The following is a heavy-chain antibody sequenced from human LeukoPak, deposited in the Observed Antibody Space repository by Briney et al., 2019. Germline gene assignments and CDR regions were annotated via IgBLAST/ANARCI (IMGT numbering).Heavy chain of an antibody. J-gene: IGHJ4*02. CDR1: GGSISSYY. Sequence: SETLSLTCTVSGGSISSYYWSWIRQPPGKGLEWIGYIYDSGSTNYNPSLKSRVTISVDTSKNRFSLKLSSVTAADTAVYYCARAIGYSYGYSVYYFDYWGQGTLVTVSS. D-gene: IGHD5-18*01. CDR3: ARAIGYSYGYSVYYFDY. V-gene: IGHV4-59*01. CDR2: IYDSGST.